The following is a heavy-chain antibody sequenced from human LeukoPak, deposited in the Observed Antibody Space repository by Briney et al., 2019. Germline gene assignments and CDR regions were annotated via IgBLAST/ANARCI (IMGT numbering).Heavy chain of an antibody. CDR1: GYTFTGYY. CDR2: INPNSGGT. J-gene: IGHJ5*02. Sequence: ASVKVSCKASGYTFTGYYMHWVRQAPGQGLEWMGWINPNSGGTNYAQKFRGRVTMTRDTSISTAYMELSRLRSDDTAVYYCARDHVVVVPAATFQWFDPWGQGTLVTVSS. CDR3: ARDHVVVVPAATFQWFDP. V-gene: IGHV1-2*02. D-gene: IGHD2-2*01.